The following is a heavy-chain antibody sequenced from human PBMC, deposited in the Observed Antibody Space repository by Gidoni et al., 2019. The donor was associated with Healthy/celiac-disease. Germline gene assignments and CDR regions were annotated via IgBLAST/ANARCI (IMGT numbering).Heavy chain of an antibody. CDR3: ARVVGLRYFDWLPPTTYYCDY. V-gene: IGHV3-11*01. J-gene: IGHJ4*02. CDR1: GFPFSAYY. Sequence: QVQLVESGGGLVKPGGSLRLSCAASGFPFSAYYMLCIRQSPGQGLEWVSYISRSGSNIYYADSVKGRFTIYRDNAKNSLYLQMNSLRAEDTAVYDCARVVGLRYFDWLPPTTYYCDYWGQGTLVTVSS. CDR2: ISRSGSNI. D-gene: IGHD3-9*01.